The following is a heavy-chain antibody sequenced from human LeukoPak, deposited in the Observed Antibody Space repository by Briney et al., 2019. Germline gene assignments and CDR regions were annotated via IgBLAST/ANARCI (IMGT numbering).Heavy chain of an antibody. CDR3: ARDRNYYGHHNWFDP. D-gene: IGHD3-10*01. V-gene: IGHV4-39*07. Sequence: SETLSLTCTVSGGSISSSSYYWGWIRQPPGKGLEWIGSIYYSGSTYYNPSLKSRVTISVDTSKNQFSLKLSSVTAADTAVYYCARDRNYYGHHNWFDPWGQGTLVTVSS. J-gene: IGHJ5*02. CDR2: IYYSGST. CDR1: GGSISSSSYY.